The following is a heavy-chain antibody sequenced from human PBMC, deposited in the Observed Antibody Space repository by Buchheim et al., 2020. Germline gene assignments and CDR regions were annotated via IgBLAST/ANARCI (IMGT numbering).Heavy chain of an antibody. CDR2: IYYSGST. CDR3: ARVGYDILTGYQGGDFDS. CDR1: GGSITSSSYY. J-gene: IGHJ4*02. Sequence: QLQLQESGPGLVKPSETLSLTCTVSGGSITSSSYYWGWIRQPPGKGLEWIGSIYYSGSTYYNPSLKSRVTISVHPSKNQFSLRLSSVTAADTAVYYCARVGYDILTGYQGGDFDSWGQGTL. V-gene: IGHV4-39*07. D-gene: IGHD3-9*01.